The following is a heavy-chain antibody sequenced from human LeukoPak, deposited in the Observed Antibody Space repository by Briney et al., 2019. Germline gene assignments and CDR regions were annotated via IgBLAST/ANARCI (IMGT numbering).Heavy chain of an antibody. D-gene: IGHD2-2*01. Sequence: SETLSLTCTVSGGSVSSGSYYWSWIRQPPGKGLEWIGYIYYSGSTNYNPSLKSRVTISVDTSKNQFSLRLSSATAADTAVFYCASLYCSSTSCYFDYWGQGALLTVSS. CDR1: GGSVSSGSYY. CDR2: IYYSGST. V-gene: IGHV4-61*01. CDR3: ASLYCSSTSCYFDY. J-gene: IGHJ4*02.